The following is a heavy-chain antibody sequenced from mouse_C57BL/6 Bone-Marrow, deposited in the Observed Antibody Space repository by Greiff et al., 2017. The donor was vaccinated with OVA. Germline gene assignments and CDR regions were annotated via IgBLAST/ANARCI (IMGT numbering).Heavy chain of an antibody. CDR2: ISDGGSYT. D-gene: IGHD1-1*01. V-gene: IGHV5-4*01. Sequence: EVQGVESGGGLVKPGGSLKLSCAASGFTFSSYAMSWVRQTPEKRLEWVATISDGGSYTYYPDNVKGRFTISRDNAKNNLYLQMSHLKSEDTAMYYCASLVAWYFDGWGTGTTVTVSS. CDR3: ASLVAWYFDG. CDR1: GFTFSSYA. J-gene: IGHJ1*03.